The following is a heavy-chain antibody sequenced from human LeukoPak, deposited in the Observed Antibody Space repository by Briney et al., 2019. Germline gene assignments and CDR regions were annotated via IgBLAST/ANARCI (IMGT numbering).Heavy chain of an antibody. V-gene: IGHV3-33*06. D-gene: IGHD1-26*01. Sequence: GRSLRLSCAPSGFTFSNHGMHWVRQAPGKGLEWVAIIWSDGSNKYYADSVKGRFTISRDNSRNTLYLQMNSLRAEDTALYYCAKDYRVGASQQDYWGQGTLVTVSS. CDR3: AKDYRVGASQQDY. CDR1: GFTFSNHG. CDR2: IWSDGSNK. J-gene: IGHJ4*02.